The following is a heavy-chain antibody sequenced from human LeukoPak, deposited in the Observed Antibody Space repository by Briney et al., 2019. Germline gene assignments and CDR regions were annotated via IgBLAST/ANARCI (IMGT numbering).Heavy chain of an antibody. CDR1: GGSVSSHY. D-gene: IGHD2-2*01. CDR2: IYYSDST. Sequence: SETLSLTCTVSGGSVSSHYWTWIRQPPGKGLEWIGYIYYSDSTNYNPSLKGRVTISVDTSKNQFSLKLSSVTAADTAVYFCARLSCSSSSCYYYYYYMDVWGKGTTVTVSS. J-gene: IGHJ6*03. CDR3: ARLSCSSSSCYYYYYYMDV. V-gene: IGHV4-59*02.